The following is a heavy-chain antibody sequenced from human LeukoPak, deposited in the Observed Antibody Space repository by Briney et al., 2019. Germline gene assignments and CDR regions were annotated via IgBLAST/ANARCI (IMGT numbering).Heavy chain of an antibody. J-gene: IGHJ3*01. Sequence: GASLKISYEVSGCGFTSYCIGWGRPMAGKGEEWMGIIYPGDSGPTSSPSFQRQVTISVAKSINTAYLQWSSLQASDTAMYYCGMSGDRVPLQDDVFDVWGQGTMVTVST. CDR3: GMSGDRVPLQDDVFDV. CDR2: IYPGDSGP. CDR1: GCGFTSYC. V-gene: IGHV5-51*01. D-gene: IGHD1-26*01.